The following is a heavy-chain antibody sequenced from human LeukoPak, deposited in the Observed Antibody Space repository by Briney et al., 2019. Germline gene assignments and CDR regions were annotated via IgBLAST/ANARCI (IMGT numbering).Heavy chain of an antibody. CDR2: IYYSGSS. CDR3: ARDPSDCGMDV. Sequence: SETLSLTCTVSGDSISRGDYYWSWIRQPPGKGLEWIGYIYYSGSSYYNPSLKSRVTISVDTSKNQFSLKLSSVTAADTAVYYCARDPSDCGMDVWGQGTTVTVSS. J-gene: IGHJ6*02. CDR1: GDSISRGDYY. V-gene: IGHV4-30-4*01. D-gene: IGHD1-26*01.